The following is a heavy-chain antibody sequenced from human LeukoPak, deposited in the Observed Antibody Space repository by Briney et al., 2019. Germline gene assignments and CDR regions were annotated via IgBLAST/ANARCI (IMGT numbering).Heavy chain of an antibody. CDR3: ARGEVGAYRRVWFEP. D-gene: IGHD1-26*01. J-gene: IGHJ5*02. V-gene: IGHV4-61*02. CDR1: GGSISSGSYY. Sequence: SETLSLTCTVSGGSISSGSYYWSWIRQPAGKGLEWIGRIYTSGSTNYNPSLKSRVTISVDTSKNQFSLKLSSVTAADTAVYYCARGEVGAYRRVWFEPWGQGTLVTVSS. CDR2: IYTSGST.